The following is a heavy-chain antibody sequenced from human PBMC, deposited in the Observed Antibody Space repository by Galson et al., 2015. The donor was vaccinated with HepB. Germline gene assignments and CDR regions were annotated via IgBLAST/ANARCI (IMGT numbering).Heavy chain of an antibody. D-gene: IGHD3-10*01. CDR3: AKAPGDILYYMDV. Sequence: SLRLSCAASGFTFSSSLVTWVRQAPGKGLEWVSVITEGGGSTYYADSVKGRFIVSRDNSKNALYLQMNSLRVEDTAVYYCAKAPGDILYYMDVWGKGTTVTVSS. J-gene: IGHJ6*03. CDR2: ITEGGGST. V-gene: IGHV3-23*01. CDR1: GFTFSSSL.